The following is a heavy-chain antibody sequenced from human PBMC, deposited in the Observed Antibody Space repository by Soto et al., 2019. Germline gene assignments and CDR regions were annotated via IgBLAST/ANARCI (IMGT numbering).Heavy chain of an antibody. J-gene: IGHJ4*01. D-gene: IGHD1-26*01. CDR2: IYSGGST. CDR3: ASYSGSYYLWGREPTPADY. CDR1: GFTVSSNY. V-gene: IGHV3-66*01. Sequence: GGSLRLSCAASGFTVSSNYMSWVRQAPGKGLEWVSVIYSGGSTYYADSVKGRFTISRDNSKNTLYLQMNSLRAEDTAVYYCASYSGSYYLWGREPTPADYWGHGTLVTVSS.